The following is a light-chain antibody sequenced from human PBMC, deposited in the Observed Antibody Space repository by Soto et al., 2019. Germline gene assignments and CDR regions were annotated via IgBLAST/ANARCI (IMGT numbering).Light chain of an antibody. CDR3: QQSYSTPPIT. V-gene: IGKV1-39*01. CDR2: AAS. Sequence: DIQMTQSPSSLSASVGYRFTITCRASQSISNYLNWYQQKPGKAPKLLIYAASSLQSGVPSRFSGSGSGTDFTLTISSLQPEDFATYYCQQSYSTPPITFGQGTRREIK. CDR1: QSISNY. J-gene: IGKJ5*01.